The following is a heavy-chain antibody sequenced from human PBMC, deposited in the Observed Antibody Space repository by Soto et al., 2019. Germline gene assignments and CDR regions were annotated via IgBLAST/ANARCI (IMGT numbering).Heavy chain of an antibody. CDR1: GFTVSSNY. D-gene: IGHD2-15*01. J-gene: IGHJ6*03. CDR2: ISSGGSI. Sequence: GGSLRLSCAASGFTVSSNYMSWVRQAPGKGLEWVSLISSGGSIYYADSVKGRFTISRDNPKNALYLQMNSLRAEETAVYYCARDGRYCNGGSCYYYYYYMDVWGKGTTVTVSS. CDR3: ARDGRYCNGGSCYYYYYYMDV. V-gene: IGHV3-66*01.